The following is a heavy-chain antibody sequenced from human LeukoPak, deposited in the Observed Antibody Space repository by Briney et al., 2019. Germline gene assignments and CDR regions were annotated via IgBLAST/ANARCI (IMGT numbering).Heavy chain of an antibody. Sequence: GASVKVSCKASGGTFSSYAISWVRQAPGQGHEWMGRIIPILGIANYAQKFQGRVTITADKSTSTAYMELSSLRSEDTAVYYCARVGSYYYDSSGHGWFDPWGQGTLVTVSS. J-gene: IGHJ5*02. CDR1: GGTFSSYA. D-gene: IGHD3-22*01. CDR2: IIPILGIA. V-gene: IGHV1-69*04. CDR3: ARVGSYYYDSSGHGWFDP.